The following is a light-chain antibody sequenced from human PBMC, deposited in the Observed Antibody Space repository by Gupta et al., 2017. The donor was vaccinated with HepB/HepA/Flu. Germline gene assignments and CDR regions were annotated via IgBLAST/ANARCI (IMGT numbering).Light chain of an antibody. CDR3: EAWDDSLNGV. V-gene: IGLV1-44*01. Sequence: QSVLTQPPSLSGTPWQTGTIPCSGSSSKIGSNTVNWYQQLPGTAPKLLIYSNNQRPSGVPDRFSGSKSGTSASLAISGLQSEDEADYYCEAWDDSLNGVFGGGTKLTVL. CDR1: SSKIGSNT. J-gene: IGLJ2*01. CDR2: SNN.